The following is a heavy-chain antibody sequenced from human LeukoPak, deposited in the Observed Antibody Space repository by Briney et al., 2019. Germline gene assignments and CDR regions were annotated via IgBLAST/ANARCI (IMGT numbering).Heavy chain of an antibody. CDR3: ARRAVAASYYYYYMDV. D-gene: IGHD6-19*01. V-gene: IGHV4-39*07. CDR1: GGSISSRGYY. J-gene: IGHJ6*03. CDR2: IYYSGST. Sequence: SETLSLTCTVSGGSISSRGYYWGWIRQPPGRGLEWIGSIYYSGSTYYNPSLKSRVTISVDTSKNQFSLKLSSVTAADTAVYYCARRAVAASYYYYYMDVWGKGTTVTISS.